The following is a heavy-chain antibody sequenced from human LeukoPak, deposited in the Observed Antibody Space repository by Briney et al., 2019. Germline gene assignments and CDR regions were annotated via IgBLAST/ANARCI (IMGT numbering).Heavy chain of an antibody. CDR2: VDPEDGET. Sequence: ASVKISCKVSGYTFTDYYMHWVQQAPGKGLEWMGLVDPEDGETSYAQKFQGRVTMTEDTSTDTAYMELSSLRSEDTAVYYCATGLTIVVGNDAFDIWGQGTMVTVSS. CDR1: GYTFTDYY. J-gene: IGHJ3*02. V-gene: IGHV1-69-2*01. D-gene: IGHD3-22*01. CDR3: ATGLTIVVGNDAFDI.